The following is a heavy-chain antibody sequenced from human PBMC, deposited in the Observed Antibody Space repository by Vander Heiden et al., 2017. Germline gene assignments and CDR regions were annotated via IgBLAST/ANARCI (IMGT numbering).Heavy chain of an antibody. V-gene: IGHV3-23*01. J-gene: IGHJ4*02. CDR2: ISGSGGST. CDR1: GFTFSSYA. Sequence: EVQLLESGGGLVQPGGSLRLSCAASGFTFSSYAMSWVRQAPGKGLEWVSAISGSGGSTYYADSVKGRFTISRDNSKNTLYLQMNSMRAEDTAVYYCAKSDRGSYYQFDYWGQGTLVTVSS. D-gene: IGHD1-26*01. CDR3: AKSDRGSYYQFDY.